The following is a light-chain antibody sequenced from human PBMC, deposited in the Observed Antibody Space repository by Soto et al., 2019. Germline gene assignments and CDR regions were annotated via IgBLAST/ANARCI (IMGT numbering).Light chain of an antibody. Sequence: IVMTQSPATLSVSPGERATLSCRASQNIYSNVAWYQQRPGQAPRLLIYRASTRATGIPARFSGSGSGTDFTLTISRLEPEDFAVYYCQQYDSSLWTFGQGTKVDIK. V-gene: IGKV3-15*01. J-gene: IGKJ1*01. CDR1: QNIYSN. CDR3: QQYDSSLWT. CDR2: RAS.